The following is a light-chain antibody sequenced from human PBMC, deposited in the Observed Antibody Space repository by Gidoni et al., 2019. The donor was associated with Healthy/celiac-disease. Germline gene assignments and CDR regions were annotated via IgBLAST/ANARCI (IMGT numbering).Light chain of an antibody. CDR1: QSVSSSY. CDR3: QQYSE. Sequence: EIVLTQSPGTLSLSPGERATLSCRASQSVSSSYLAWYQQKPGQAPRLLIYGASSRATGIPDRFSGSGSGTDFTLTISRLEPEDFAVYYCQQYSEFGQXTRLEIK. J-gene: IGKJ5*01. V-gene: IGKV3-20*01. CDR2: GAS.